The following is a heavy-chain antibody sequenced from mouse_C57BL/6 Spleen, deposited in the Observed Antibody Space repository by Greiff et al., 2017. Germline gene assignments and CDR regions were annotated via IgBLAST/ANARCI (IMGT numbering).Heavy chain of an antibody. D-gene: IGHD1-1*01. Sequence: QVQLQQPGAELVMPGASVKLSCKASGYTFTSYWMHWVKQRPGQGLEWIGEIDPSDSYTTYNQKFKGKSTLTVDKSSSTAYMQLSSLTSEDSAVYYCGRGGSSYGYFDVWGTGTTVTVSS. CDR1: GYTFTSYW. J-gene: IGHJ1*03. CDR3: GRGGSSYGYFDV. V-gene: IGHV1-69*01. CDR2: IDPSDSYT.